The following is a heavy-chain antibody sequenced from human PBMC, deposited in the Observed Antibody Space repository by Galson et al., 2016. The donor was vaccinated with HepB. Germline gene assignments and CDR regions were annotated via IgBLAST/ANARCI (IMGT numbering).Heavy chain of an antibody. CDR1: GFNFRTYA. CDR3: AKDAILGCGRDCYTDF. J-gene: IGHJ4*02. V-gene: IGHV3-30*18. D-gene: IGHD2-21*02. Sequence: SLRLSCAASGFNFRTYAIHWVRQAPGKGLEWVAVIPSDGSNKYYVDSVKGRFTISRDNSKNTLYLQMNRLRAEDTAVYFCAKDAILGCGRDCYTDFWGQGTLVTVSS. CDR2: IPSDGSNK.